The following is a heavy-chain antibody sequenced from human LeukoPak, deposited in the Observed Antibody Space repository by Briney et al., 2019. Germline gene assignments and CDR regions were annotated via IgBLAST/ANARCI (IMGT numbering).Heavy chain of an antibody. V-gene: IGHV3-23*01. CDR3: ARAHSSSWHYFDY. Sequence: PGGSLRLSCAASGFTFSSYAMSWVRQAPGKGLEWVSAISGSGGSTYYADSVKGRFTISRDNSKNTLYLQMNSLRAEDTAVYYCARAHSSSWHYFDYWGQGTLVTVSS. CDR1: GFTFSSYA. D-gene: IGHD6-13*01. CDR2: ISGSGGST. J-gene: IGHJ4*02.